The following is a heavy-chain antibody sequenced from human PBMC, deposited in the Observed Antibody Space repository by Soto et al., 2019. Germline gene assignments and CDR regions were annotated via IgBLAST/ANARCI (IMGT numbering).Heavy chain of an antibody. CDR3: AREVRVCSGGSCYPYPDY. CDR1: GGSFSGYY. J-gene: IGHJ4*02. V-gene: IGHV4-34*01. CDR2: INHSGST. Sequence: SETLSLTCAVYGGSFSGYYWSWIRQPPGKGLEWIGEINHSGSTNYNPSLKSRVTISVDTSKNQFSLKLSSVTAADTAVYYCAREVRVCSGGSCYPYPDYWGQGTLVTVSS. D-gene: IGHD2-15*01.